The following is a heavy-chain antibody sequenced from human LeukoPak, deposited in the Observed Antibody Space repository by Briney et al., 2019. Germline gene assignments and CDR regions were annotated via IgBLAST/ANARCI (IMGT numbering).Heavy chain of an antibody. V-gene: IGHV1-2*02. CDR2: INPNSGGT. J-gene: IGHJ4*02. D-gene: IGHD3-22*01. Sequence: ASVKVSCKASGYTFTSYGISWVRQAPGQGLEWMGWINPNSGGTNYAQKFQGRVTMTRDTSISTAYMELSRLRSDDTAVYYCARVRHYYDSSGYYGYWGQGTLVTVSS. CDR1: GYTFTSYG. CDR3: ARVRHYYDSSGYYGY.